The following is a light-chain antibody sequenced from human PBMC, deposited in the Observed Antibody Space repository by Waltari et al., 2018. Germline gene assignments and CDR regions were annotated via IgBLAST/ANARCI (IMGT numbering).Light chain of an antibody. CDR3: NSYTGSSSWV. J-gene: IGLJ3*02. CDR2: DVS. CDR1: NSEVGFYNY. V-gene: IGLV2-14*03. Sequence: QSALTQPASVSGSPGQSITISCTGTNSEVGFYNYVSLYQQHTGKAPKLLIYDVSVRPSGVSNRFSASKSGNPASLTISGLQAEDEADYYCNSYTGSSSWVFGGGTRLTVL.